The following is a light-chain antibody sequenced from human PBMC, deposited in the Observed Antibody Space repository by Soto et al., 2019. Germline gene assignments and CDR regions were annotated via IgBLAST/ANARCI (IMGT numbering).Light chain of an antibody. CDR3: SSYAGSNKKV. V-gene: IGLV2-8*01. J-gene: IGLJ2*01. CDR1: NSDVGAYNY. CDR2: EVY. Sequence: QSVLTQPPSASGSPGQSVTISCTGTNSDVGAYNYVSWYQHHPGKAPKLMIYEVYKRPSGVPDRFSGSKSGNTASLTVSGLQAEDEADYYCSSYAGSNKKVFGGGTKLTVL.